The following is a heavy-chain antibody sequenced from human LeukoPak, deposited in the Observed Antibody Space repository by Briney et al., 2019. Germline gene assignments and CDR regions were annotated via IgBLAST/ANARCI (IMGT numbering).Heavy chain of an antibody. CDR2: ISSNGGST. J-gene: IGHJ3*02. V-gene: IGHV3-64*01. D-gene: IGHD5-18*01. CDR1: GFTFSSYA. Sequence: PGGSLRLSCAASGFTFSSYAMHWVRQAPGKGLEYVSAISSNGGSTYYANSVKGRFTISRDNSKNTLYLQMGSLRAEDMAVYYCARTLDTAMAEDAFDIWGQGTMVTVSS. CDR3: ARTLDTAMAEDAFDI.